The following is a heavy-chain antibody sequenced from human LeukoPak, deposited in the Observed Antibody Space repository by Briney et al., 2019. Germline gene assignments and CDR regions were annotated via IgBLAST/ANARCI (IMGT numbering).Heavy chain of an antibody. CDR1: GFTFSSYA. CDR2: ISGSGVST. Sequence: GGSLRLSCAASGFTFSSYAMCWVRQAPGKGLEWVSGISGSGVSTYYADSVEGRFTISRDNSKNTLYLQMNSLRAEDTAVYYCAKAGSGWIFDNWGQGTLVTVSS. J-gene: IGHJ4*02. V-gene: IGHV3-23*01. D-gene: IGHD6-19*01. CDR3: AKAGSGWIFDN.